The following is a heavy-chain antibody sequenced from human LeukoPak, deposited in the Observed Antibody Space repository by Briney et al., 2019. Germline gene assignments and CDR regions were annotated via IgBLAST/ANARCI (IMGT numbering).Heavy chain of an antibody. CDR2: INHDGTGT. J-gene: IGHJ4*02. Sequence: GGSLRLSCAASGFILDGYGMSWVRQAPGKGLVWVSGINHDGTGTYYADSVKGRFTISRDNAKNTVYLQMNSLSAEDTAVYYCASVFDSWGQGFLVTVSS. V-gene: IGHV3-74*01. CDR3: ASVFDS. CDR1: GFILDGYG.